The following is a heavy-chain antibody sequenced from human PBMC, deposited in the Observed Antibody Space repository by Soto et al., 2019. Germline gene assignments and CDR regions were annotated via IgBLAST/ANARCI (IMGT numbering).Heavy chain of an antibody. J-gene: IGHJ6*02. Sequence: SVKVSCKXSGGIFSSYAISWVRQAPGQGLEWMGGIIPIFGTANYAQKFQGRVTITADKSTSTAYMELSSLRSEDTAVYYCARPLHRNYYYYGMDVWGQGTTVTVSS. CDR1: GGIFSSYA. CDR3: ARPLHRNYYYYGMDV. V-gene: IGHV1-69*06. CDR2: IIPIFGTA.